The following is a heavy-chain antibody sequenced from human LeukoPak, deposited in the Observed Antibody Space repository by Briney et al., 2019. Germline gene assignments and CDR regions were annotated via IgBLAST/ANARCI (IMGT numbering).Heavy chain of an antibody. V-gene: IGHV1-24*01. Sequence: GASVKVSCKVSGYTLTELSMHWVRQAPGKGLEWMGGFDPEDGETIYAQKFQGRVTMTEDTSTDTAYMELSSLRSEDTALYYCAKDYDSRKTYYFDYWGQGTLVTVSS. CDR1: GYTLTELS. D-gene: IGHD3-22*01. CDR2: FDPEDGET. CDR3: AKDYDSRKTYYFDY. J-gene: IGHJ4*02.